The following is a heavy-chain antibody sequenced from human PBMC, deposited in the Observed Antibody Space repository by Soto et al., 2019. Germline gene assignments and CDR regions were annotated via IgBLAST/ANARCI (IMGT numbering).Heavy chain of an antibody. V-gene: IGHV6-1*01. D-gene: IGHD6-13*01. Sequence: SPTLSLTCAISGDSVSSNSAAWNWIRQSPSRGLEWLGRTYYRSKWYNDYAVSVKSRITINPDTSKNQFSLQLNSVTPEDTAVYYCARLEIAAAGFYYYYYGMDVWGQGTTVIVSS. CDR2: TYYRSKWYN. J-gene: IGHJ6*02. CDR3: ARLEIAAAGFYYYYYGMDV. CDR1: GDSVSSNSAA.